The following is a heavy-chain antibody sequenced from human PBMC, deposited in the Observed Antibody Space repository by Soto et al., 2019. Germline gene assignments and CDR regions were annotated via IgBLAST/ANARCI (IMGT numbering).Heavy chain of an antibody. CDR1: GFTFTTYW. Sequence: EVQLVESGGGLVQPGGSLRLSCAASGFTFTTYWMHWVRQAPGKGLVWVSRIDGDGSTTTYADSVKGRFTISRDNAKKTLYLQTNSPRAYDSAVYYCASDPSFTTGQDLDYWGQGTMVTVSS. CDR2: IDGDGSTT. J-gene: IGHJ4*02. CDR3: ASDPSFTTGQDLDY. D-gene: IGHD2-15*01. V-gene: IGHV3-74*01.